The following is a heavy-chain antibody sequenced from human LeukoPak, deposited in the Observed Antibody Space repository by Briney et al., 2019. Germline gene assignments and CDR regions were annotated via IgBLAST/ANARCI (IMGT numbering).Heavy chain of an antibody. CDR3: AREGGYCSSTSCSEGVFDP. CDR2: IIPIFGTA. Sequence: GASVKVSCKASGGTFSSYAIGWVRQAPGQGLEWMGGIIPIFGTANYAQKFQGRVTITTDESTSTAYMELSSLRSEDTAVYYCAREGGYCSSTSCSEGVFDPWGQGTLVTVSS. CDR1: GGTFSSYA. D-gene: IGHD2-2*01. V-gene: IGHV1-69*05. J-gene: IGHJ5*02.